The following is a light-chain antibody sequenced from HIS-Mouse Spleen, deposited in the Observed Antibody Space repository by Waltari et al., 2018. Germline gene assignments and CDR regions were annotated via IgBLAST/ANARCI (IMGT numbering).Light chain of an antibody. Sequence: SYELTQPPSVAVSPGQTARNTCSGDALPKKYAYWYQKKSGQAPVLVIYADSKRPSGNPERFSGSSSGTMATLTISGAQVEDEADYYCYSTDSSGNHRVFGGGTKLTVL. CDR2: ADS. CDR3: YSTDSSGNHRV. J-gene: IGLJ2*01. V-gene: IGLV3-10*01. CDR1: ALPKKY.